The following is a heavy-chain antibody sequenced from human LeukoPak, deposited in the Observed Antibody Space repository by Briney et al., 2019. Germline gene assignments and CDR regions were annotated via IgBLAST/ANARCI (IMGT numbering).Heavy chain of an antibody. Sequence: PGGSLRLSCAASGFTFSSYSMHWVRQAPGKELEWVAFIRYDGSAQYYADSVKGRFTISRDNSREALYLQMNSLRAEDAAVYYCAKDFSTLVGANGGNWFDPWGQGTLVTVSS. D-gene: IGHD1-26*01. V-gene: IGHV3-30*02. CDR3: AKDFSTLVGANGGNWFDP. CDR2: IRYDGSAQ. J-gene: IGHJ5*02. CDR1: GFTFSSYS.